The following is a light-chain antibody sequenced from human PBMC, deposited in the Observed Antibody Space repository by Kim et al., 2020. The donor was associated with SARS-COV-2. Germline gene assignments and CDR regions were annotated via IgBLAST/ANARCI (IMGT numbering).Light chain of an antibody. CDR3: QSYDSSLSGWV. CDR1: SANIGAGYE. V-gene: IGLV1-40*01. CDR2: ANT. J-gene: IGLJ3*02. Sequence: RVTISCTGSSANIGAGYEVHWYQQFPGTAPKLLIYANTNRPTGVPDRFSGSKSGSSTSLGITGLQAEDEADYYCQSYDSSLSGWVFGGGTQLTVL.